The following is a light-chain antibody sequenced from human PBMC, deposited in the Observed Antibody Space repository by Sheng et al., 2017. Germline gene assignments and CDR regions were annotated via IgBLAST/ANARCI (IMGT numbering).Light chain of an antibody. Sequence: DIPMTQSPSTLSASVGDRVTITCRASQSVNIWLAWYQQKPGKAPKLLIFKASSLQSGVPSRFSGSGSGTEFTLTISSLQPDDFATYYCQQYYSYWTFGQGTKVEIK. CDR1: QSVNIW. V-gene: IGKV1-5*03. CDR2: KAS. CDR3: QQYYSYWT. J-gene: IGKJ1*01.